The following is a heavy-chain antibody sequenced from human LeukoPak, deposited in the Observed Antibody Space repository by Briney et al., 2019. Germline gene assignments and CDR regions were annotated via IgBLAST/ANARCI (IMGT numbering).Heavy chain of an antibody. V-gene: IGHV3-33*01. CDR2: IWNDGNNK. J-gene: IGHJ4*02. D-gene: IGHD3-16*02. CDR1: GFVFRNNA. Sequence: GGSLRLSCTASGFVFRNNAMHWVRQAPGRGLEWVADIWNDGNNKYYADSVRGRFTISRDNSKNTLYLQMNSLRVDDTARYYCARDTSSYPQFADWGQGTLVTVSS. CDR3: ARDTSSYPQFAD.